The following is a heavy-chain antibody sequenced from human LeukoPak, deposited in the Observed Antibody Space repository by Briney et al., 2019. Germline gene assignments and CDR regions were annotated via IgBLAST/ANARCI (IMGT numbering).Heavy chain of an antibody. CDR3: ARAGYSSGWYRPPGLGYFDL. CDR1: GGSFSGYY. Sequence: SETLSLTCAVYGGSFSGYYWSWIRQPPGKGPEWIEEINHSGSTNYNPSLKSRVTISVDTSKNQFSLKLSSVTAADTAVYYCARAGYSSGWYRPPGLGYFDLWGRGTLVTVSS. J-gene: IGHJ2*01. V-gene: IGHV4-34*01. D-gene: IGHD6-19*01. CDR2: INHSGST.